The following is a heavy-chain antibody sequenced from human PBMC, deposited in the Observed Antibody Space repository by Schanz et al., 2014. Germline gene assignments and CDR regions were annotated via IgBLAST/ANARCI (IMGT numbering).Heavy chain of an antibody. CDR3: ARGSGGYGANNYVDY. J-gene: IGHJ4*02. V-gene: IGHV1-18*01. CDR1: GYTFTSYG. CDR2: ISAYNGNT. D-gene: IGHD5-12*01. Sequence: QVQLVQSGAEVKKPGASVKVSCKASGYTFTSYGISWVRQAPGQGLEWMGWISAYNGNTKYPQKLQGRVTMTTDTSTSTAYMELRSLRSDDTAVYSCARGSGGYGANNYVDYWGQGTLVTVSS.